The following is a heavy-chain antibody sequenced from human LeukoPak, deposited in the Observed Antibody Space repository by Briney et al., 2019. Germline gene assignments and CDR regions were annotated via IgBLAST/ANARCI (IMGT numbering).Heavy chain of an antibody. D-gene: IGHD2-2*01. Sequence: ASVKVSCKASGYTFTSYGISWVRQAPGQGLEWMGWISAYNGNTNYAQKLQGRVTMTTDTSTSTAYMELRSLRSDDTAVYYCSLGYCSSTSCYVFEHWGQGTLVTVSS. J-gene: IGHJ4*02. V-gene: IGHV1-18*01. CDR2: ISAYNGNT. CDR1: GYTFTSYG. CDR3: SLGYCSSTSCYVFEH.